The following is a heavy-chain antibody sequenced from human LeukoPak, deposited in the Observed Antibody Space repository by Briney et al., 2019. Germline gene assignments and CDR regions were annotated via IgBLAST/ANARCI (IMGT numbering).Heavy chain of an antibody. Sequence: SETLSLTCTVSGGSISSSNWWSWVRQPPGKGLEWIGEIYHSGSTNYNPSLKSRVTISVDKSKNQFSLKLSSVTAADTAVYYCARGDYDFWSGYSVAALYSWGQGTLVTVSS. CDR1: GGSISSSNW. D-gene: IGHD3-3*01. CDR3: ARGDYDFWSGYSVAALYS. J-gene: IGHJ4*02. CDR2: IYHSGST. V-gene: IGHV4-4*02.